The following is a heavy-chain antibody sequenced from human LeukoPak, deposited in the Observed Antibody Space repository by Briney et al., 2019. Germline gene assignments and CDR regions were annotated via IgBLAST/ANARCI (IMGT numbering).Heavy chain of an antibody. CDR3: ARGVLRFLEWSSPSRTSWFDP. CDR1: GGTFSSYA. Sequence: ASVKVSCKASGGTFSSYAISWVRQAPGQGLEWMGGIISIFGTANYAQKFQGRVTITTDESTSTAYMELSSLRSEDTAVYYCARGVLRFLEWSSPSRTSWFDPWGQGTLVTVSS. J-gene: IGHJ5*02. V-gene: IGHV1-69*05. D-gene: IGHD3-3*01. CDR2: IISIFGTA.